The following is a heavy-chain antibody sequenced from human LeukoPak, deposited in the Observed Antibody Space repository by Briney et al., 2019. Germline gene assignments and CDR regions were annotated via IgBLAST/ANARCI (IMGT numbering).Heavy chain of an antibody. CDR2: ISISGSTI. CDR1: GFTFSNAW. J-gene: IGHJ4*02. V-gene: IGHV3-48*04. Sequence: PGGSLRLSCAASGFTFSNAWMNWVRQAPGKGLEWVSFISISGSTIYYADSVKGRFTISRDNAKNSLYLQMNSLRAEDTAVYYCARDRGHNYDILTAYFDYWGQGTLVTVSS. D-gene: IGHD3-9*01. CDR3: ARDRGHNYDILTAYFDY.